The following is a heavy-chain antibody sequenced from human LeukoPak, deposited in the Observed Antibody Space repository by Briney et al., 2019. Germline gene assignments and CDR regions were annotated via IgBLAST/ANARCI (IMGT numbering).Heavy chain of an antibody. D-gene: IGHD1-26*01. Sequence: GGSLRLSCAASGFTFSSYGMSWVRQAPGKGLEWVSATSGSGGSTYYADSVKGRFTISRDNSKNTLYLQMNSLRAEDTAVYYCAKDRVRRVGATTFDYWGQGTLVTVSS. CDR1: GFTFSSYG. CDR3: AKDRVRRVGATTFDY. V-gene: IGHV3-23*01. J-gene: IGHJ4*02. CDR2: TSGSGGST.